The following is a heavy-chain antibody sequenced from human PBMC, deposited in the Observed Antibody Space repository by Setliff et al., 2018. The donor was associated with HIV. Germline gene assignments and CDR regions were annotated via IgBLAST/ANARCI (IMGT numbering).Heavy chain of an antibody. CDR3: VKEYHTEVTDTRVANYFDY. V-gene: IGHV1-69*10. CDR2: IIPILGMG. CDR1: GGTFSSYA. J-gene: IGHJ4*02. Sequence: SVKVSCKASGGTFSSYAISWVRQAPGQGLEWMGGIIPILGMGNHAQKFQGRVTITADKSANTAYMELTSLRPEDTAIYYCVKEYHTEVTDTRVANYFDYWGQGTLVTVSS. D-gene: IGHD4-4*01.